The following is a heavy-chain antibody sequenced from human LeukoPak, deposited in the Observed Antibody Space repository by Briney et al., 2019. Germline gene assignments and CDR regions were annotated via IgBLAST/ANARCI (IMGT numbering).Heavy chain of an antibody. Sequence: QAGGSLRLSCAASGFTFSSYGMHWVRQAPGKGLEWVAVIWYDGSNKYYADSVKGRFTISRDNSKNTLDLQMNSLRAEDTAVYYCARDRPYDFWSGYSTPDYWGQGTLVTVSS. CDR2: IWYDGSNK. J-gene: IGHJ4*02. CDR3: ARDRPYDFWSGYSTPDY. D-gene: IGHD3-3*01. CDR1: GFTFSSYG. V-gene: IGHV3-33*01.